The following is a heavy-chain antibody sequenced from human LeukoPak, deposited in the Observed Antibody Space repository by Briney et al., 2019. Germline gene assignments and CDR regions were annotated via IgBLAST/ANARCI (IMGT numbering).Heavy chain of an antibody. CDR2: IYTSGST. V-gene: IGHV4-61*02. Sequence: SETLSLTCTVSGGSISSSSYYWSWIRQPAGKGLEWIGRIYTSGSTNYNPSLKSRVTMSVDTSKNQFSVKLSSVTAADTAVYYCARGNFWSGYPYCFDYWGQGTLVTVSS. D-gene: IGHD3-3*01. J-gene: IGHJ4*02. CDR3: ARGNFWSGYPYCFDY. CDR1: GGSISSSSYY.